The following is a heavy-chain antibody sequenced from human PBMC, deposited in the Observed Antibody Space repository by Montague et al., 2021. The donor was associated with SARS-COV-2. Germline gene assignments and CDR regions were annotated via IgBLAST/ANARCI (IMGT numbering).Heavy chain of an antibody. Sequence: SLRLSCAVSGFTFDDYGMSWVRQAPGKGLEWVSGINWNGGSTGYADSVKGRFTISRDNAKNSLYLQMNSLRAEDTALYYCARDYDILTGYYNDHYYYYGMDVWGQGTTVTVSS. J-gene: IGHJ6*02. V-gene: IGHV3-20*04. CDR3: ARDYDILTGYYNDHYYYYGMDV. CDR2: INWNGGST. CDR1: GFTFDDYG. D-gene: IGHD3-9*01.